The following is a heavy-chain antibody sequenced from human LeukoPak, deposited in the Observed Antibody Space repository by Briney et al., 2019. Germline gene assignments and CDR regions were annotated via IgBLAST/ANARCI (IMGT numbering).Heavy chain of an antibody. CDR3: ARVIRGCGALDY. D-gene: IGHD3-10*01. Sequence: QPGRSLRLSYAASGFHYFLLRVLSVGQAPGKGLEWVAVIWYDGSNKYYADSVKGRFTISRDNSKSTLSLQMNSLRAEDTAVYYCARVIRGCGALDYWGQGTLVTVSS. V-gene: IGHV3-33*01. CDR1: GFHYFLLR. CDR2: IWYDGSNK. J-gene: IGHJ4*02.